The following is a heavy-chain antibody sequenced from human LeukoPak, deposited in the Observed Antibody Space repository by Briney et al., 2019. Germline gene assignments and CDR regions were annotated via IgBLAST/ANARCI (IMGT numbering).Heavy chain of an antibody. Sequence: PSETLSLTCTVSGGSISSYYWSWIRQPPGKGLEWIGYIYYTGNTNYNPSLKSRVTIPVDTSKNQFSLKLSSVTAADTAVYYCARGYDFWSGDINWGQGTLVTVSS. V-gene: IGHV4-59*01. J-gene: IGHJ4*02. CDR1: GGSISSYY. CDR2: IYYTGNT. CDR3: ARGYDFWSGDIN. D-gene: IGHD3-3*01.